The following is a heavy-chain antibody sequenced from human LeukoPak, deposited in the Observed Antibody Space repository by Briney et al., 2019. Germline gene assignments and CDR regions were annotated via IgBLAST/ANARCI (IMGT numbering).Heavy chain of an antibody. V-gene: IGHV3-74*01. CDR2: INGDGSRT. D-gene: IGHD4-17*01. CDR3: ARDTVTTRHAFDI. J-gene: IGHJ3*02. CDR1: GFTLSNYW. Sequence: GGSLRLSCAASGFTLSNYWMHWVRQAPGKGLVWVSRINGDGSRTNYADSVRGRSTISRDNAKNTLSLQINSLRAEDTAVYYCARDTVTTRHAFDIWGQGTMVTVSS.